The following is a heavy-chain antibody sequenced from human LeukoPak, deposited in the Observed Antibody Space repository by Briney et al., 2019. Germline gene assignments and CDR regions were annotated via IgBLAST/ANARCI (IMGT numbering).Heavy chain of an antibody. D-gene: IGHD1-26*01. CDR2: VYYSGST. J-gene: IGHJ5*02. V-gene: IGHV4-39*01. CDR3: ARPMTDSGSYYPHWFDP. Sequence: PSETLSLTCTVSGGSISSSSYYWGWIRQPPGKGLEWIGSVYYSGSTYYNPSLKSRVTISVDTSKNQFSLKLSSVTAADTAVYYCARPMTDSGSYYPHWFDPWGQGTLVTVSS. CDR1: GGSISSSSYY.